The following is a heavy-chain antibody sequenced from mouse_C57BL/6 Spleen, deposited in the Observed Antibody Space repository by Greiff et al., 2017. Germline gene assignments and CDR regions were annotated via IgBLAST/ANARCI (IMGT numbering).Heavy chain of an antibody. CDR1: GFNFTNYY. D-gene: IGHD2-5*01. J-gene: IGHJ2*01. V-gene: IGHV14-1*01. Sequence: VQLQQSGAELARPGASVKLSCTASGFNFTNYYMHWVNQRPEQGLEWIGSIAPDGGDTEYAPKFQGKATMTADTSSSTAYLQLSSLTSEDTAVYYCTTIHSNIDYWGQGTTLTVSS. CDR2: IAPDGGDT. CDR3: TTIHSNIDY.